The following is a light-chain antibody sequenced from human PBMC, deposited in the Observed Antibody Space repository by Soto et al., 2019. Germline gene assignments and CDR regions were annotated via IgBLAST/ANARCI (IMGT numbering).Light chain of an antibody. Sequence: QSVLAQPASVSGSPGQSITISCTGTSSDVGSYNYVSWYQQHPGKAPKLMIYGVRNRPSGVSDRFSGSKSGKTASLTIFGLQAEDESDYYCSSDTTTTTQVFGGGT. CDR3: SSDTTTTTQV. J-gene: IGLJ2*01. CDR2: GVR. CDR1: SSDVGSYNY. V-gene: IGLV2-14*01.